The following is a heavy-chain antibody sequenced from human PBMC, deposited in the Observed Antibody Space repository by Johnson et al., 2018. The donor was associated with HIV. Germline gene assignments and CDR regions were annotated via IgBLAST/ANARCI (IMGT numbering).Heavy chain of an antibody. CDR1: GFSFGDCY. D-gene: IGHD6-6*01. J-gene: IGHJ3*02. CDR2: INTSGTTV. V-gene: IGHV3-11*04. Sequence: QVLLVESGGGLVKPGGSLRLSCVASGFSFGDCYMSWIRQAPGKGLEWISDINTSGTTVHYSDSVKGRFAISRDNAKNSLYLQMSSLRAEDTAVYFCATLEYSSSPGVYGAFDIWGQGTMVTVSS. CDR3: ATLEYSSSPGVYGAFDI.